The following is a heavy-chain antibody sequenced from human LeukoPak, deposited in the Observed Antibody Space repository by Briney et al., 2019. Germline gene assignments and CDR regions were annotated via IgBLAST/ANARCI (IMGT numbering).Heavy chain of an antibody. CDR2: IHYSGNT. Sequence: SETLSLTCTVSGGSTSSYHWSWIRQPPGKGLEWIGHIHYSGNTNYNPSLRSRVTISLDTSKNQFSLRLSSVTAADTGVYYCARARLGGIVVVPAGSEGRYLFGTCGQGTLV. D-gene: IGHD2-2*01. V-gene: IGHV4-59*01. CDR3: ARARLGGIVVVPAGSEGRYLFGT. J-gene: IGHJ5*02. CDR1: GGSTSSYH.